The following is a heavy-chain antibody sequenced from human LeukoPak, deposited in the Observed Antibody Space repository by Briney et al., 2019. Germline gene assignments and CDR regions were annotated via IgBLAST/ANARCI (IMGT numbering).Heavy chain of an antibody. CDR1: GGSLSSSSYY. D-gene: IGHD2-2*01. CDR3: ASPAPIPPYRYYDYMDV. J-gene: IGHJ6*03. CDR2: IYYSGST. Sequence: SETLSLTCTVSGGSLSSSSYYWGWIRQPPGKGLEWIGSIYYSGSTYYNPSVKSRVTISVDTSKNQFTLKLSSVTAADTAVYYWASPAPIPPYRYYDYMDVWGKGTTVTVSS. V-gene: IGHV4-39*01.